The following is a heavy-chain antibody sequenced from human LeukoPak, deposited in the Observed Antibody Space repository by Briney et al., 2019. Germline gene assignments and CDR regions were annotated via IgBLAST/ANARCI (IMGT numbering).Heavy chain of an antibody. CDR1: GFTFSDYG. D-gene: IGHD2-2*01. Sequence: GGSLRLSCAASGFTFSDYGMNWVRVAPGKGPEWVSRISSIGTYIDYRDSVKGRFTISRDNSRSALYLQVDRLRAEHTALYYCARGQGYCSSTRCSPGYYMDVWGTGTTVTV. V-gene: IGHV3-21*06. CDR3: ARGQGYCSSTRCSPGYYMDV. J-gene: IGHJ6*03. CDR2: ISSIGTYI.